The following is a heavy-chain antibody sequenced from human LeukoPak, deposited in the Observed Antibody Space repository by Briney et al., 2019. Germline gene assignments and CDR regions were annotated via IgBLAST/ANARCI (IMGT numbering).Heavy chain of an antibody. Sequence: TDGGTTDYASPVKGIFTISRDDSKNTLYLQMNSLKTEDTAVYYCTTVAPHYDILTGYYRDWYFDLWGRGTLVTVSS. CDR2: TDGGTT. D-gene: IGHD3-9*01. CDR3: TTVAPHYDILTGYYRDWYFDL. V-gene: IGHV3-15*01. J-gene: IGHJ2*01.